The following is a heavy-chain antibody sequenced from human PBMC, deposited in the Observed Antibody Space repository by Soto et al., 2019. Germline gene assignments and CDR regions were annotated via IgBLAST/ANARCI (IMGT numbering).Heavy chain of an antibody. D-gene: IGHD6-13*01. J-gene: IGHJ1*01. Sequence: SSVKVSCKASGYTFINYYLHWVRQAPGQGLEWMGIINPSGGSTSYAQKFQGRVTMTRDTSTSTVYMELSSLRSEDTAVYYCARERDGSSWSSAESLQYWGQGTLVTVSS. CDR2: INPSGGST. CDR1: GYTFINYY. V-gene: IGHV1-46*01. CDR3: ARERDGSSWSSAESLQY.